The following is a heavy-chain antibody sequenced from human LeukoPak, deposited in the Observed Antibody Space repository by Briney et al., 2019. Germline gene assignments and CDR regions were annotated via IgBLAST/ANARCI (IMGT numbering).Heavy chain of an antibody. CDR2: ISGSSSTI. V-gene: IGHV3-48*01. J-gene: IGHJ4*02. CDR1: GISFRSYG. Sequence: GGSLRLSCAASGISFRSYGMNWVRQAPGKGLEWGSYISGSSSTIYYADSVKGRFTISRDNGKNTLYLQMNSLRAEDTAVYYCARGSTYYDSSGQVPFDYWGQGTLVTVSS. CDR3: ARGSTYYDSSGQVPFDY. D-gene: IGHD3-22*01.